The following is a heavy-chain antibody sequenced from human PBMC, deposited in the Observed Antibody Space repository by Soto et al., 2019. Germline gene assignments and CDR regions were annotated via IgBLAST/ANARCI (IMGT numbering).Heavy chain of an antibody. CDR1: GYTFTSYG. CDR2: ISAYNGNT. CDR3: ARLTVTGYSPSFDP. D-gene: IGHD3-9*01. Sequence: ASVKVSCKASGYTFTSYGISWVRQAPGQGLEWMGWISAYNGNTNYAQKFQGRVTMTRNTSISTAYMELSSLRSEDTAVYYCARLTVTGYSPSFDPWGQGTLVTVSS. V-gene: IGHV1-18*01. J-gene: IGHJ5*02.